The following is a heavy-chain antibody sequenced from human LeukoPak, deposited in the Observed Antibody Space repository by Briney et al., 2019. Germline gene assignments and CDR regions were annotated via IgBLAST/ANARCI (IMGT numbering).Heavy chain of an antibody. V-gene: IGHV1-2*02. CDR3: ARASAAGRLYYYYYMDV. CDR1: GYTFTGYY. D-gene: IGHD6-13*01. Sequence: ASVKVSCKASGYTFTGYYMHWVRQAPGQGLEWMGWINPNSGGTNYAQKFQGRVAMIRDTSISTAYMELSSLRSDDTAVYYCARASAAGRLYYYYYMDVWGKGTTVTVSS. CDR2: INPNSGGT. J-gene: IGHJ6*03.